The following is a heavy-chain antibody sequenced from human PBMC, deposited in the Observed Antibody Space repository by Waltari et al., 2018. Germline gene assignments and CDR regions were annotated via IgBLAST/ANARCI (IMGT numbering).Heavy chain of an antibody. CDR2: IIPIFGTA. D-gene: IGHD2-2*01. CDR3: ARAIVVVPFYYYYGMDV. CDR1: GGTFSSYA. V-gene: IGHV1-69*01. Sequence: QVQLVQSGAEVKKPGSSVKVSCKASGGTFSSYAISWVRQAPGQGLGWMGGIIPIFGTANYEQKFKGRVTITADESTSTAYMELSSLRSEDTAVYYCARAIVVVPFYYYYGMDVWGQGTTVTVSS. J-gene: IGHJ6*02.